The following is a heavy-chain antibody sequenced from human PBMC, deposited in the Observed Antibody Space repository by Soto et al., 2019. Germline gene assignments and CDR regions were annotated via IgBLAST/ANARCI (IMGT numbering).Heavy chain of an antibody. CDR2: INHSGST. D-gene: IGHD3-3*01. CDR1: GGSFSGYY. CDR3: ARGSPPYYDFWSGYPPTWFDP. Sequence: SETLSLTCAVYGGSFSGYYWSWIRQPPGKGLEWIGEINHSGSTNYNPSLKSRVTISVDTSKNQFSLKLSSVTAADTAVYYCARGSPPYYDFWSGYPPTWFDPWGQGTLVTV. J-gene: IGHJ5*02. V-gene: IGHV4-34*01.